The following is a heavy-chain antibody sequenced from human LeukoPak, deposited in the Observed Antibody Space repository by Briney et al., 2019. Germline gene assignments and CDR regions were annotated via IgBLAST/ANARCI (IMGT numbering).Heavy chain of an antibody. J-gene: IGHJ4*02. CDR3: ARGYSSSSVY. D-gene: IGHD6-6*01. Sequence: SETLSLTCAVYGGSFSGYYWSWIRQPPGKGLEWIGEINHSGSTNYNPSLKSRVTISVGTSKNQFSLKLSSVTAADTAVYYCARGYSSSSVYWGQGTLVTVSS. V-gene: IGHV4-34*01. CDR2: INHSGST. CDR1: GGSFSGYY.